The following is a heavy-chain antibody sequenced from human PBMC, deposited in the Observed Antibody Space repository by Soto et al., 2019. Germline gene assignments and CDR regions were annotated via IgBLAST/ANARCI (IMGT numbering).Heavy chain of an antibody. V-gene: IGHV4-39*01. Sequence: QLQLQESGPGLVQPSETLSLTCTVSGGSISSDNYYWSWIRQPPGKGLEWIGSIYYSGSTYYNPSLQSRLTISVDTSKNQFSLKLSSVTAADTAVYYCARHSGSTVTTSPIVLFDHWGQGTLVTVSS. CDR1: GGSISSDNYY. CDR3: ARHSGSTVTTSPIVLFDH. CDR2: IYYSGST. D-gene: IGHD4-17*01. J-gene: IGHJ4*02.